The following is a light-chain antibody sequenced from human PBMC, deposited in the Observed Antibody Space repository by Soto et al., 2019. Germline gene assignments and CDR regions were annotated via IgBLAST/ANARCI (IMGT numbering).Light chain of an antibody. CDR2: DVS. Sequence: QSVLTQPRSVSGSPGQSVAISCTGTSSDVDGYNYVSWYQQHPGKAPKLMIYDVSKRPSGVPDRFSGSKSGNTASLTISGLQADDEADYYCCSYAGSYTYVFGTGTKVTVL. CDR3: CSYAGSYTYV. J-gene: IGLJ1*01. V-gene: IGLV2-11*01. CDR1: SSDVDGYNY.